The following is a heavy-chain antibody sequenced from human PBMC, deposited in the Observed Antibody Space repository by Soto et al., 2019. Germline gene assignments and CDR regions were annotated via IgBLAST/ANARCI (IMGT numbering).Heavy chain of an antibody. CDR2: IKHDGSEI. J-gene: IGHJ4*02. Sequence: GGSLRLSCAASGFTFSSYWMSWVRQSPGKGLEWVANIKHDGSEIYYVDSLKGRFTISRDNAKNSLYLQMNSLRAEDTAVYYCATDSGTSDYWGQGTLVTVSA. V-gene: IGHV3-7*01. CDR3: ATDSGTSDY. CDR1: GFTFSSYW. D-gene: IGHD1-1*01.